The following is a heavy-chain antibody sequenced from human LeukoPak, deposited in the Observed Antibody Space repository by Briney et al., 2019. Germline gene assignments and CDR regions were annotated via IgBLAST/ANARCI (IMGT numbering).Heavy chain of an antibody. V-gene: IGHV4-30-2*02. CDR3: ARLIRYSSGFRAAGFDY. D-gene: IGHD6-19*01. J-gene: IGHJ4*02. Sequence: SETLSLTCTVSGGSISSGGYYWSWIRQPPGKGLEWIGYIYHSGSTYYNPSLKSRVTISVDRSKNQFSLNLSSVTAADTAVYYCARLIRYSSGFRAAGFDYWGQGTLVTVSS. CDR1: GGSISSGGYY. CDR2: IYHSGST.